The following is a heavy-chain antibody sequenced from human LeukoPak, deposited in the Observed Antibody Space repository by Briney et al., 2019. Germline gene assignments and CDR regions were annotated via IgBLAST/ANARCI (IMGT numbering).Heavy chain of an antibody. J-gene: IGHJ4*02. CDR3: ARGIGSTTVTTLEYYFDY. D-gene: IGHD4-17*01. CDR1: GYTFTNYD. CDR2: MNPNSGNT. V-gene: IGHV1-8*01. Sequence: GASVKVSCKASGYTFTNYDINWVRQATGQGLEWMGWMNPNSGNTGYAQKFQGRVSMTRNTSISTAYMELSSLRSEDTAVYYRARGIGSTTVTTLEYYFDYWGQGTLVTVSS.